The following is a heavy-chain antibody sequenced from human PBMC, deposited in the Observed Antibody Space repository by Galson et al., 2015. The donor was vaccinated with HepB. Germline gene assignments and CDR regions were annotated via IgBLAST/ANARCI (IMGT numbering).Heavy chain of an antibody. CDR1: GGTFSSYA. Sequence: SVKVSCKASGGTFSSYAISWVRQAPGQGLEWMGGIIPIFGTANYAQKFQGRVTITADKSTSTAYMELSSLRSEDTAVYYCARARPIIAAAGTGTYYFDYWGQGTLVTVSS. D-gene: IGHD6-13*01. J-gene: IGHJ4*02. CDR2: IIPIFGTA. V-gene: IGHV1-69*06. CDR3: ARARPIIAAAGTGTYYFDY.